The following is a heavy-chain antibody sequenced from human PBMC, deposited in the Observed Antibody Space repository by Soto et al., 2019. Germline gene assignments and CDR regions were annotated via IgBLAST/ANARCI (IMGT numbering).Heavy chain of an antibody. V-gene: IGHV1-8*01. CDR1: GYTFTSHD. CDR3: ARVMSGDHSDY. J-gene: IGHJ4*02. Sequence: ASVKVSCKASGYTFTSHDIDWVRQATGQGLEWMGWMNPNSGNTGYAQKFQGRVTMTRNTSIRTAYIDLSSLSSDDTAVYYCARVMSGDHSDYWGQGTLVTVSS. D-gene: IGHD1-26*01. CDR2: MNPNSGNT.